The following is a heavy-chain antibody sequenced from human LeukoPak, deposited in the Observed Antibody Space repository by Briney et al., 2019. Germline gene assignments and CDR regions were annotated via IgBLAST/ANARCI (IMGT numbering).Heavy chain of an antibody. V-gene: IGHV3-53*01. CDR2: IYSGGST. J-gene: IGHJ4*02. CDR1: GFTFRYFA. Sequence: GGSLRLSCAASGFTFRYFAMSWVRQAPGKGLEWVSVIYSGGSTYYADSVKGRFTISRDNSKNTLYLQMNSLRAEDTAVYYCARGYDYWGQGTLVTVSS. CDR3: ARGYDY.